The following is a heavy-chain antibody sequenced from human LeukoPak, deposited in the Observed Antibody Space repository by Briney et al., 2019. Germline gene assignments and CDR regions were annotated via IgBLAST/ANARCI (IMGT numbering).Heavy chain of an antibody. CDR3: ARATPGYCSSTSCYAYYFDY. D-gene: IGHD2-2*01. CDR2: IHSGGST. CDR1: GFTVTSNY. J-gene: IGHJ4*02. V-gene: IGHV3-53*01. Sequence: GGSLRLSCAASGFTVTSNYMNWVRQAPGKGLEWVSVIHSGGSTYYADSVKGRFTFSRDNSKNTLYLQMNSLRAEDTAVYYCARATPGYCSSTSCYAYYFDYWGQGTLVTVSS.